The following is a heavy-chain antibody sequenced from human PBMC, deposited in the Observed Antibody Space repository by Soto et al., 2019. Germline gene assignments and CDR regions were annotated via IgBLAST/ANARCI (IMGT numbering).Heavy chain of an antibody. CDR2: INHSGST. CDR1: GGSFSGYY. Sequence: SETLSLTCAVYGGSFSGYYWSWIRQPPGKGLEWIGEINHSGSTNYNPSLKSRVTISVDTSKNQFSLKLSSVTAADTAVYYSARAPAYYYYYYMDVWGKGTTVTVSS. V-gene: IGHV4-34*01. CDR3: ARAPAYYYYYYMDV. J-gene: IGHJ6*03.